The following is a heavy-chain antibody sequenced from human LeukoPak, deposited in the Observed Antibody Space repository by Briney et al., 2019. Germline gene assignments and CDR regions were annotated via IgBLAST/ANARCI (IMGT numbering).Heavy chain of an antibody. V-gene: IGHV1-2*04. CDR1: GYTFTVYY. D-gene: IGHD3-10*01. Sequence: ASVKVSCEASGYTFTVYYMHWVRQAPGQGLEWMGWINPNSGGTNYAQKFQGWVTMTRDTSISTAYMELSRLRSDDTAVYYCARSPTMVRGPTALDPWGQGTLVTVSS. CDR3: ARSPTMVRGPTALDP. CDR2: INPNSGGT. J-gene: IGHJ5*02.